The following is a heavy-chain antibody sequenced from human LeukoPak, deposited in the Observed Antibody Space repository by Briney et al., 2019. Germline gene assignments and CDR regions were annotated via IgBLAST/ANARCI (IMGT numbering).Heavy chain of an antibody. D-gene: IGHD4-17*01. J-gene: IGHJ3*02. Sequence: SGPTLVKPTQTLTLTCTFSGFSRSTSGVGVGWIRRPPGKGREWLALIYWDDDKRYSPSLKSRLPITKDTSNNHVVLTLTNMDPVATATYYCAHIPPTLYGDPVGAFDIWGQGPMVTVSS. CDR1: GFSRSTSGVG. CDR2: IYWDDDK. V-gene: IGHV2-5*02. CDR3: AHIPPTLYGDPVGAFDI.